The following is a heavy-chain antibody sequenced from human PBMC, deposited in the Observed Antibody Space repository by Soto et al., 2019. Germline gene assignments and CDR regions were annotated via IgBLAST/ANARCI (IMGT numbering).Heavy chain of an antibody. CDR2: TYYRSKWYY. V-gene: IGHV6-1*01. CDR1: GDSVSSNSAG. CDR3: ARGEQYSGRIFDY. J-gene: IGHJ4*01. D-gene: IGHD1-26*01. Sequence: QALSLPFAITGDSVSSNSAGCSLVRHSPSRGLEWLGRTYYRSKWYYEYAVSVRGRITINPDTSKNQYSLQLNSVTPEDTAVYFCARGEQYSGRIFDYWGQGTLVTVSS.